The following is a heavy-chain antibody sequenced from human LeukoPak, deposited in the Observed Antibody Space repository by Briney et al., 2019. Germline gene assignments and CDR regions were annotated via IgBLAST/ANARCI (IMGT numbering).Heavy chain of an antibody. J-gene: IGHJ4*02. CDR2: IYYSGST. Sequence: SETLSLTCTVSGGSISSYYWSWIRQPPGKGLEWIGYIYYSGSTNYNPSLKSRVTISVDTSKNQFSLKLSSVTAADTAVYYCARELLWFGELSSYFDYWSQGTLVTVSS. CDR1: GGSISSYY. V-gene: IGHV4-59*01. CDR3: ARELLWFGELSSYFDY. D-gene: IGHD3-10*01.